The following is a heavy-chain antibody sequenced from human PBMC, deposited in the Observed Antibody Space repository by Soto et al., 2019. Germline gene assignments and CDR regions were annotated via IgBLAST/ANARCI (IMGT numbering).Heavy chain of an antibody. CDR2: IYSGGTT. CDR1: GFTVSRNY. CDR3: AKGLSGSGAYNWFAP. Sequence: GGSLRLSCAASGFTVSRNYMSWVRQAPGKGLESVSVIYSGGTTYYADSVKGRFTISRDNSKNTLYLQMNRHTAEDAAVYYCAKGLSGSGAYNWFAPWGQGTLVTVSS. J-gene: IGHJ5*02. D-gene: IGHD3-10*01. V-gene: IGHV3-66*01.